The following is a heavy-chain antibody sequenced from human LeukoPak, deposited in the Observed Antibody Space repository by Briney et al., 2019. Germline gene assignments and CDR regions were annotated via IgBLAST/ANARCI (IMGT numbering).Heavy chain of an antibody. Sequence: SETLSLTCSVSGGSISSTSNYWGWIRQPPGTGLEWIGSIYYSGSTYYNPSLKSRVTISVDTSKNQFSLKLSSVTAADTAVYYCAAIVVVTANAFDIWGQGTMVTVSS. CDR1: GGSISSTSNY. CDR3: AAIVVVTANAFDI. J-gene: IGHJ3*02. CDR2: IYYSGST. D-gene: IGHD2-21*02. V-gene: IGHV4-39*01.